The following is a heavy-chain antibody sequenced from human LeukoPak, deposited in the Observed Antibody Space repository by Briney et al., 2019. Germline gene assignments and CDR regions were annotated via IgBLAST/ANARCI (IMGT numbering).Heavy chain of an antibody. CDR1: GFTFSDYA. Sequence: GGSLRLCCAASGFTFSDYAMSWVRQAPGKGLEWVSGISGSGHSINYADSVKGRFTISRDNSKNTLFLQMNTLRAEDTAIYYCAKEQIGYNRPVDYWGQGTLVTVSS. CDR3: AKEQIGYNRPVDY. V-gene: IGHV3-23*01. J-gene: IGHJ4*02. D-gene: IGHD5-24*01. CDR2: ISGSGHSI.